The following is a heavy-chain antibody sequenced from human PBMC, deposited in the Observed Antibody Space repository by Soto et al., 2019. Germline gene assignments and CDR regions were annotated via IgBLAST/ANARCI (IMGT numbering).Heavy chain of an antibody. Sequence: QVQLVQSGAEVKKPGASVKVSCKASGYTFTSYGISWVRQAPGQGLEWMGWISAYNGNTNYAQKLQRRVTMTTDTFTSTGSIELKSLRSDDTAVYYCERDSPYSANYYDSSGYYYWGQGTLVTVSS. D-gene: IGHD3-22*01. CDR3: ERDSPYSANYYDSSGYYY. CDR1: GYTFTSYG. CDR2: ISAYNGNT. V-gene: IGHV1-18*04. J-gene: IGHJ4*02.